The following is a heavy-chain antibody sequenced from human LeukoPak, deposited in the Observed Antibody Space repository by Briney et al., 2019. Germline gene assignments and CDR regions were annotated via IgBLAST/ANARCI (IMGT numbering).Heavy chain of an antibody. CDR1: GFTFSNYA. CDR2: ISRGSDHI. Sequence: GGSLRLSCAASGFTFSNYAMNWVRQAPGKGLEWVSSISRGSDHIFYADSMKGRFTISRDNAKNSLYLQMNSLRAEDTAVYYCAREVGGVVVPAAMPWFDPWGQGTLVTVSS. J-gene: IGHJ5*02. CDR3: AREVGGVVVPAAMPWFDP. D-gene: IGHD2-2*01. V-gene: IGHV3-21*01.